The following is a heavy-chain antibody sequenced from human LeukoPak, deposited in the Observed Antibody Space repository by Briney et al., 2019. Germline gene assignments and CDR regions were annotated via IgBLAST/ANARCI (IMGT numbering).Heavy chain of an antibody. CDR2: IYHSGST. CDR1: GTSIGGNY. CDR3: ARDYYDSSGPPAI. V-gene: IGHV4-30-2*01. Sequence: SDTLSLTCTVTGTSIGGNYWSWIRQPPGKGLEWIGYIYHSGSTYYNPSLKSRVTISVDRSKNQFSLKLSSVTAADTAVYYCARDYYDSSGPPAIWGQGTMVTVSS. D-gene: IGHD3-22*01. J-gene: IGHJ3*02.